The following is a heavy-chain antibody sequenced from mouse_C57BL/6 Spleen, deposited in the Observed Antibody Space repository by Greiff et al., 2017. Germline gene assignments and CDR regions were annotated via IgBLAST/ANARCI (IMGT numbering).Heavy chain of an antibody. CDR2: ISDGGSYT. Sequence: EVMLVESGGGLVKPGGSLKLSCAASGFTFSSYAMSWVRQTPEKRLEWVATISDGGSYTYYPDNVKGRFTISRDNAKNNLYLQMSHLKSEDTAMYYCARDDYGSSYAGFAYWGQGTLVTVSA. CDR1: GFTFSSYA. CDR3: ARDDYGSSYAGFAY. J-gene: IGHJ3*01. D-gene: IGHD1-1*01. V-gene: IGHV5-4*01.